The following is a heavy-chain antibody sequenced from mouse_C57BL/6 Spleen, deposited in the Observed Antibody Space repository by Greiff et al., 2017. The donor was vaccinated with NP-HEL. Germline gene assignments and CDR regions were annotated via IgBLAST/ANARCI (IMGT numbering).Heavy chain of an antibody. V-gene: IGHV5-6*01. CDR1: GFTFSSYG. J-gene: IGHJ4*01. CDR3: ARVYDY. CDR2: ISSGGSYT. Sequence: EVQVVESGGDLVKPGGSLKLSCAASGFTFSSYGMSWVRQTPDKRLEWVATISSGGSYTYYPDSVKGRFTISRDNAKNTLYLQMSSLKSEDTAMYYCARVYDYWGQGTSVTVSS. D-gene: IGHD1-1*01.